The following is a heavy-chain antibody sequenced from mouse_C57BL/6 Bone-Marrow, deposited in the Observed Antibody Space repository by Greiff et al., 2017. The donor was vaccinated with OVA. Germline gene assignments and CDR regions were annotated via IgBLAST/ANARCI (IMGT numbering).Heavy chain of an antibody. CDR2: TFYSGIT. V-gene: IGHV3-3*01. J-gene: IGHJ4*01. Sequence: EVKLVESGPSLVRPSQTLSLTCTVTGFSINSDCYWIWIRQFPGNKLEYIGYTFYSGITYYNPSLESRTYITRDTSKNQFSLKLSSVTTEDTATYYCARVYDDYPYYYAMDYWGQGTSVTVSS. CDR3: ARVYDDYPYYYAMDY. D-gene: IGHD2-3*01. CDR1: GFSINSDCY.